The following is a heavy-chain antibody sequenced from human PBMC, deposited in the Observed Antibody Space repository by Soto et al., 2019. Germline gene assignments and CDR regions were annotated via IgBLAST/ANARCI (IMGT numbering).Heavy chain of an antibody. J-gene: IGHJ5*02. Sequence: SETLSLTCTVSGGSISSGDYYWSWIRQPPGKGLEWIGYIYYGGSTYYNPSLKSRVTISVDTSKNQFSLKLSSVTAADTAVYYCAREPGVVLLNWFDPWGQGTLVTVSS. CDR3: AREPGVVLLNWFDP. CDR2: IYYGGST. V-gene: IGHV4-30-4*01. CDR1: GGSISSGDYY. D-gene: IGHD2-15*01.